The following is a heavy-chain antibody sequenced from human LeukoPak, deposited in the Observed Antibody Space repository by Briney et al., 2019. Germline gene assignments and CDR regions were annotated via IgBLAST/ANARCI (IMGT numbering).Heavy chain of an antibody. CDR3: ARDEVRNGDRRFDP. Sequence: GGSLRLSCAASGFTFSSYAMHWVRQAPGKGLEWVAVISYDGSNKYYADSVKGRFTISRDNSKNTLYLQMNSLRAEDTAVYYCARDEVRNGDRRFDPWGQGTLVTVSS. CDR2: ISYDGSNK. J-gene: IGHJ5*02. CDR1: GFTFSSYA. V-gene: IGHV3-30-3*01. D-gene: IGHD4-17*01.